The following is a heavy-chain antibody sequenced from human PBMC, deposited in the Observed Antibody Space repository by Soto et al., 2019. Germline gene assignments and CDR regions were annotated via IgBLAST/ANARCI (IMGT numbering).Heavy chain of an antibody. Sequence: EVQLLESGGGLVQPGGSLRLSCAASGFTFSSYAMSWVRQAPGKGLEWVSAISGSGGSTYYADSVKGRFTISRDNSKNTLYQQMHSLRAEDTAVYDCAKYMWASYYYYMDVWGKGTTVTVSS. J-gene: IGHJ6*03. D-gene: IGHD1-20*01. V-gene: IGHV3-23*01. CDR2: ISGSGGST. CDR3: AKYMWASYYYYMDV. CDR1: GFTFSSYA.